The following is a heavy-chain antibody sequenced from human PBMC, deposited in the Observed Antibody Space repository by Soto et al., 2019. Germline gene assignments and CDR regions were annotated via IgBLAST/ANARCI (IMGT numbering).Heavy chain of an antibody. J-gene: IGHJ4*02. CDR1: GFTFTRYA. CDR3: VTGYFADYLWW. D-gene: IGHD4-17*01. V-gene: IGHV3-23*01. Sequence: GGSLRLSCAPSGFTFTRYAMSWVRQAPGKGLEWVSAINVGGDETFYAESVKGRFTISRDNSKNTLSLQLNSLRVDDTAVYFCVTGYFADYLWWGGQGTLVTVSS. CDR2: INVGGDET.